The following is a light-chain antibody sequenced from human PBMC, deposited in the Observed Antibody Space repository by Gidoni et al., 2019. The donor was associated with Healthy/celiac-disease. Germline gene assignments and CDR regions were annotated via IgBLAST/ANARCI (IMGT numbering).Light chain of an antibody. CDR2: SNN. V-gene: IGLV1-44*01. Sequence: QSVRTQPPAASGTPGQRVTISCSGSSSNIGSTTVNWYQQLPGTAPKLLIYSNNQLPSGVPDRFSGSKSGTSASLAIRGLQSEDEADYSCAAWDDSLNGPWVFGGGTKLTVL. CDR3: AAWDDSLNGPWV. J-gene: IGLJ3*02. CDR1: SSNIGSTT.